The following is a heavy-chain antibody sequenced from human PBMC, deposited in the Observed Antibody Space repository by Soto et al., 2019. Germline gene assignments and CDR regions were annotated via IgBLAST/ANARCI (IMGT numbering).Heavy chain of an antibody. CDR2: ITGSGART. Sequence: EVQLLESGGGLVQPGGSRRLSCAASGFSFSNYAMSWVRQAPGRGLEWVSTITGSGARTHYADSVKGRFSISRDNFKNTLYLQMNSLRADDTAVYFCANLGGSADLGWYFDLWGRGTLVTVSS. J-gene: IGHJ2*01. D-gene: IGHD3-10*01. CDR1: GFSFSNYA. CDR3: ANLGGSADLGWYFDL. V-gene: IGHV3-23*01.